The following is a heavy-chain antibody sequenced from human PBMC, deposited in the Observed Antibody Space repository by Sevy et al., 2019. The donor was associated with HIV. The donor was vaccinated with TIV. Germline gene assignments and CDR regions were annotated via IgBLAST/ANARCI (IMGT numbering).Heavy chain of an antibody. J-gene: IGHJ4*02. Sequence: GGSLRLSCAASGFTFSSYWMTWVRQAPGKGLEWVANIKQDMSEKYYVDSVNGRFTISRDNARHSLYQQMESLRAEDTAVYYCARAQQVTILVVIGGLYFDFWGQGTLVTVSS. CDR3: ARAQQVTILVVIGGLYFDF. CDR2: IKQDMSEK. D-gene: IGHD3-22*01. CDR1: GFTFSSYW. V-gene: IGHV3-7*01.